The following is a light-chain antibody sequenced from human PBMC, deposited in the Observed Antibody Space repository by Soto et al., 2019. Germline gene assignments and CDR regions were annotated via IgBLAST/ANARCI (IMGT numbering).Light chain of an antibody. CDR2: AAS. V-gene: IGKV1-39*01. CDR1: QSISIY. J-gene: IGKJ2*01. CDR3: QPSYRRPYT. Sequence: IQMTQSPSSLSASVGDSVTVTCRASQSISIYLTWYQQKPGKAPKLLIYAASSLQSGVPSRFTGGASRKDFPITISSHQPDDFATYYYQPSYRRPYTFGQGTKLEIK.